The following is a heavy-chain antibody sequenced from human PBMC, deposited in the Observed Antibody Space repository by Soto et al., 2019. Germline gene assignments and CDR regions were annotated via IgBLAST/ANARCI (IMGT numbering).Heavy chain of an antibody. V-gene: IGHV4-59*01. D-gene: IGHD4-17*01. CDR3: ARDLYGSGMDV. CDR2: IYYSGST. Sequence: PSETLSLTCTVSGGSISSYYWSWIRQPPGKGLEWIGYIYYSGSTNYNPPLKSRVTISVDTSKNQFSLKLSSVTAADTAVYYCARDLYGSGMDVRGQGTTVTVSS. J-gene: IGHJ6*02. CDR1: GGSISSYY.